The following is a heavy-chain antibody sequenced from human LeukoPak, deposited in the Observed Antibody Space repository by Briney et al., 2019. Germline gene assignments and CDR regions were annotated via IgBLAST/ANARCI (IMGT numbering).Heavy chain of an antibody. D-gene: IGHD3-10*01. CDR2: ISGSGGST. CDR3: AKVFTVYGSGKYYFDY. V-gene: IGHV3-23*01. CDR1: GFTFSSYA. Sequence: GGSLRLSCAASGFTFSSYAMSWVRQAPGKGLEWVSAISGSGGSTYYADSVKGRFTISRDNSKNTLYLQMNRLRAEDTAVYYCAKVFTVYGSGKYYFDYWGQGTLVTVSS. J-gene: IGHJ4*02.